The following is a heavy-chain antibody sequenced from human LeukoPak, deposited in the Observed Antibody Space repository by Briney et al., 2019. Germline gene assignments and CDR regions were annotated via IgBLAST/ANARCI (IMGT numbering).Heavy chain of an antibody. CDR1: GFTFSSYG. CDR3: ARVQGYSGYDYPPAVMDV. CDR2: ISYDGSNK. J-gene: IGHJ6*03. V-gene: IGHV3-30*03. D-gene: IGHD5-12*01. Sequence: GGSLRLSCAASGFTFSSYGMHWVRQAPGKGLEWVAVISYDGSNKYYADSVKGRFTISRDNSKNTLYLQMNSLRAEDTAVYYCARVQGYSGYDYPPAVMDVWGKGTTVTVSS.